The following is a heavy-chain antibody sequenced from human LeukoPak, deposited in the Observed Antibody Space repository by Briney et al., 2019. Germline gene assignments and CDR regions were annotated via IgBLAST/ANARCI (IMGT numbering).Heavy chain of an antibody. J-gene: IGHJ4*02. V-gene: IGHV1-8*01. CDR2: MNPNSGNT. CDR1: GYTFTSYD. Sequence: APVKVSCKASGYTFTSYDINWVRQATGQGLEWMGWMNPNSGNTGYAQKFQGRVTMTRNTSISTAYMELSSLRSEDTAVYYCARGSYDSSGYYRTVSPEYYFDYWGQGTLVTVSS. CDR3: ARGSYDSSGYYRTVSPEYYFDY. D-gene: IGHD3-22*01.